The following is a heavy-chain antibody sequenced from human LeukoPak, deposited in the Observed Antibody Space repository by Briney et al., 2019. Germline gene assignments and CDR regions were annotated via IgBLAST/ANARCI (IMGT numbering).Heavy chain of an antibody. CDR3: ARDLKRGYSSGRYSWGTGSSNDF. CDR2: IIPIFGTT. J-gene: IGHJ4*02. CDR1: GGTFSSYA. V-gene: IGHV1-69*06. D-gene: IGHD6-19*01. Sequence: GASVKVSCKASGGTFSSYAISWVRQAPGQGLEWMGGIIPIFGTTNYAQKFQDRVTITADKSTSTAYMELSSLRSDDTAVYYCARDLKRGYSSGRYSWGTGSSNDFWGQGTLVTVSS.